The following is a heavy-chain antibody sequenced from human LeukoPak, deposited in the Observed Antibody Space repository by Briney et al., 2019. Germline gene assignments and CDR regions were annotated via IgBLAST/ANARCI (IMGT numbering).Heavy chain of an antibody. CDR3: ARGVSSGTYFLSRDYCYMDV. Sequence: GGSLRLSCAASGFTFSSYGMRWVRQAPGKGLEWVSIIYSGDSTYYADSVKGRFTISRDNSKNTLYLQMNSLRTEDTAVYYCARGVSSGTYFLSRDYCYMDVWGKGTTVTISS. CDR2: IYSGDST. V-gene: IGHV3-66*01. CDR1: GFTFSSYG. D-gene: IGHD1-26*01. J-gene: IGHJ6*03.